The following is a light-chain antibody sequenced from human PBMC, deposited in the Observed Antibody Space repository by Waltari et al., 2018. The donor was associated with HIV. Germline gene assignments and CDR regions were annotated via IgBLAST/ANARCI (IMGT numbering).Light chain of an antibody. CDR3: QQYGSSPYT. Sequence: EIVLTQSPGTLSLSPGERATLSCRASQSVSSSYLAWYQQKPGQTPRLLIYDASNGATGIPDRFSGSGSGTDFTLTISRLEPEDFAVYACQQYGSSPYTFGQGTKLEIK. J-gene: IGKJ2*01. V-gene: IGKV3-20*01. CDR2: DAS. CDR1: QSVSSSY.